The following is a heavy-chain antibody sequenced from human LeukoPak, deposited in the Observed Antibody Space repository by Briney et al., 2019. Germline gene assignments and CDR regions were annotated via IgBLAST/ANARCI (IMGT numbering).Heavy chain of an antibody. D-gene: IGHD2-15*01. CDR3: ARGGPYHGWDY. CDR1: GYTFSNYY. CDR2: IDPNDGST. Sequence: ASVTVSCKASGYTFSNYYMRWARQAPGQGLEWVGRIDPNDGSTIYARNLQGRVTMTSDTSTSTVYMELSSLRSEDTAVYYCARGGPYHGWDYWGQGTLVTVSS. J-gene: IGHJ4*02. V-gene: IGHV1-46*01.